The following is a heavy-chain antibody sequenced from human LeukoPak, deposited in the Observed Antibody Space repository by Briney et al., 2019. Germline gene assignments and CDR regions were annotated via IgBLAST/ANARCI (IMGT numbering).Heavy chain of an antibody. CDR1: GFTFRQYA. CDR2: ISGRGDYK. CDR3: AKGLYHYFGSGSYILEY. J-gene: IGHJ4*02. D-gene: IGHD3-10*01. Sequence: GGSLRLSCAPSGFTFRQYAMSWVRQAPGKGLEWVSGISGRGDYKYYTESVKGRFTISRDNSKTTLHLQVNSLRVEETAVYYCAKGLYHYFGSGSYILEYWGQGTQVTVSS. V-gene: IGHV3-23*01.